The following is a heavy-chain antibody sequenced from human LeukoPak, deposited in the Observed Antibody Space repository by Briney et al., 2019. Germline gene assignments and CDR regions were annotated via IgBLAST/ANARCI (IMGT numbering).Heavy chain of an antibody. Sequence: GRSLRLSCAASGFTFNDYALHWVRQAPGKGLEWVSGISWNSGSIGYADSVKGRFTISRDNAKNSLYLQMNSLRAEDTAVYYCARDFGHSSGYDYWGQGTLVTVSS. V-gene: IGHV3-9*01. J-gene: IGHJ4*02. CDR2: ISWNSGSI. D-gene: IGHD6-19*01. CDR3: ARDFGHSSGYDY. CDR1: GFTFNDYA.